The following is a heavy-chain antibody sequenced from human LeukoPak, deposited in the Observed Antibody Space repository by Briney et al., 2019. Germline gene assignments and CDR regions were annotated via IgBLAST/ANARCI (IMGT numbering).Heavy chain of an antibody. V-gene: IGHV3-30*04. Sequence: GGALRLSCSASGFTFSSYAMHWVRQAPGKGLEWVPVISYDGSNKYYADSVMGRFTISRDNSKNTLYLQMNSLRAEDTAVYYCAKEKTDIVVVLAAMYGDAFDIWGQGTMVTVSS. CDR1: GFTFSSYA. D-gene: IGHD2-2*01. CDR2: ISYDGSNK. CDR3: AKEKTDIVVVLAAMYGDAFDI. J-gene: IGHJ3*02.